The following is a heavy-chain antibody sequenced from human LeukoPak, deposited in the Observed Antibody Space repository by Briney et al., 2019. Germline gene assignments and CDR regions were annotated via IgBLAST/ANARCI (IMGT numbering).Heavy chain of an antibody. J-gene: IGHJ5*01. D-gene: IGHD1-14*01. CDR3: TTCPEGDS. CDR1: GFTFSNAW. Sequence: PGGALILFCAASGFTFSNAWMSWGRHAPGKGLEWVGRIKSKTNGGTADYAAPVKGRFTISRDDSKNTLYLQMNSLKTEDTAVYYCTTCPEGDSWGQGTLVIVSS. CDR2: IKSKTNGGTA. V-gene: IGHV3-15*01.